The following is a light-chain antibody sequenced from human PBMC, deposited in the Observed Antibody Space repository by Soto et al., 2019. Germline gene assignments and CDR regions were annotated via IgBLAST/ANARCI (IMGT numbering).Light chain of an antibody. J-gene: IGLJ1*01. CDR1: SSDVGGYNF. Sequence: QSALTQPPSASGSPGQSVTISCTGTSSDVGGYNFVSWYQQYPGKAPKLMIYEVSERPSGVPDRFSGSKSGNTASLTVSGLQAEDEADYYCSSYAGSNNLVFGTGTKLTVL. CDR2: EVS. V-gene: IGLV2-8*01. CDR3: SSYAGSNNLV.